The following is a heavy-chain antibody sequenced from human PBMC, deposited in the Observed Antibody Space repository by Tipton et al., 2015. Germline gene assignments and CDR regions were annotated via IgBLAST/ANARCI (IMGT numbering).Heavy chain of an antibody. CDR1: GSSFINTW. CDR3: ARQIRPITDYWYFDL. J-gene: IGHJ2*01. Sequence: VQLVQSGPEVKKPGESPKISCKGSGSSFINTWIAWVRQMPGKGLEWMGIIYPGDSDTRYSPSFQGQVTISADKSISTAYLQWSSLKASDTAMYYCARQIRPITDYWYFDLWGRGTLVTVSS. V-gene: IGHV5-51*01. CDR2: IYPGDSDT. D-gene: IGHD5-24*01.